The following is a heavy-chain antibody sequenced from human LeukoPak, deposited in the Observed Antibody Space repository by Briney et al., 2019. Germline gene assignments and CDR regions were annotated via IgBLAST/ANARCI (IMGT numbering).Heavy chain of an antibody. D-gene: IGHD6-13*01. J-gene: IGHJ4*02. CDR1: GFTVSSNY. CDR2: IKQDGSEK. Sequence: GGSLRLSCAASGFTVSSNYMSWVRQAPGKGLEWVANIKQDGSEKYYVDSVKGRFTISRDNAKNSLYLQMNSLRAEDTAVYYCARVISSSNWRDYWGQGTLVTVSS. CDR3: ARVISSSNWRDY. V-gene: IGHV3-7*01.